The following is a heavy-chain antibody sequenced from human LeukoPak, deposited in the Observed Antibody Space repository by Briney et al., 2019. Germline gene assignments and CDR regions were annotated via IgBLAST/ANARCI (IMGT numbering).Heavy chain of an antibody. V-gene: IGHV3-21*01. CDR1: GFTFSSYS. J-gene: IGHJ4*02. CDR3: ARDQGSDILTGYYRSLDY. D-gene: IGHD3-9*01. CDR2: ISSSSSYI. Sequence: PGGSLRLSCAAPGFTFSSYSMNWVRQAPGKGLEWVSSISSSSSYIYYADSVKGRFTISRDNAKNSLYLQMNSLRAEDTAAYYCARDQGSDILTGYYRSLDYWGQGTLVTVSS.